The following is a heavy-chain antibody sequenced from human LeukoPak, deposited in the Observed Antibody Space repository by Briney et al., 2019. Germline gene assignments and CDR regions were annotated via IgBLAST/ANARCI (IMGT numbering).Heavy chain of an antibody. CDR2: ISSSSSCI. CDR3: ASDRQWLVRGENY. Sequence: GGSLRLSCAASGFTFSSYSMNWVRLAPGKGLEWVSSISSSSSCIYYADSVKGRFTISRDNAKNSLYLQMNSLRAEDTAVYYCASDRQWLVRGENYWGQGTLVTVSS. V-gene: IGHV3-21*01. J-gene: IGHJ4*02. D-gene: IGHD6-19*01. CDR1: GFTFSSYS.